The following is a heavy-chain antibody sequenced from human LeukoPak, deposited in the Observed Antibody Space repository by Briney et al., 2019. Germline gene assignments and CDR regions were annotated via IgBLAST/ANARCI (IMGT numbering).Heavy chain of an antibody. CDR3: ASYSGYQPRVYYYYGMDV. V-gene: IGHV1-69*13. CDR1: GGTFSSYA. D-gene: IGHD5-12*01. J-gene: IGHJ6*04. CDR2: IIPIFGTA. Sequence: ASVKVSCKASGGTFSSYAISWVRQAPGQGFEWMGGIIPIFGTANYAQKFQGRVTITADESTSTAYMELSSLRSEDTAVYYCASYSGYQPRVYYYYGMDVWGKGTTVTVSS.